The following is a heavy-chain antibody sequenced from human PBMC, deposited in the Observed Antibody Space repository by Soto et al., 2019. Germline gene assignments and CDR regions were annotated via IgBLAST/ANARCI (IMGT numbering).Heavy chain of an antibody. V-gene: IGHV3-23*01. J-gene: IGHJ4*02. Sequence: EVQLLESGGGLVQPGGSLRLSCAASGFTFRNYPMSWVRQAPGKGLEWVSGITFSGGSAYYADSVRGRFIISRDNSKNTVSVQMNSLRDDDTAVYYCAREPLLTESGLGGFDSWGQGVLVTVSS. D-gene: IGHD3-16*01. CDR2: ITFSGGSA. CDR1: GFTFRNYP. CDR3: AREPLLTESGLGGFDS.